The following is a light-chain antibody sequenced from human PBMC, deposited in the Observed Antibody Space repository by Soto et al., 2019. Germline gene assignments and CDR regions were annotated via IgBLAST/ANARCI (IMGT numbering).Light chain of an antibody. V-gene: IGLV2-14*01. CDR3: MSYTSSTAYV. CDR2: KVN. CDR1: SSDIGAFNY. J-gene: IGLJ1*01. Sequence: QSVLTQPASVSGSPGQSITISCTGTSSDIGAFNYVSWYQHHPDKAPKLIIYKVNIRPSGISYRFSGSKSGNTASLTISGLQAEDEADYHCMSYTSSTAYVFGTGTKVTVL.